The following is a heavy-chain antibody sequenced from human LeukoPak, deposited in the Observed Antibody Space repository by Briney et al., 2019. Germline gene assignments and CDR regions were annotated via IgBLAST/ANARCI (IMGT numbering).Heavy chain of an antibody. V-gene: IGHV4-59*01. J-gene: IGHJ4*02. CDR1: DGSISSYY. CDR3: ARSYYGSGSHIDY. D-gene: IGHD3-10*01. CDR2: IYYSGST. Sequence: SETLSLTCTVSDGSISSYYWSWIRQPPGKGLEWIGYIYYSGSTNYNPSLKSRVTISVDTSKNQFSLKLSSVTAADTAVYYCARSYYGSGSHIDYWGQGTLVTVSS.